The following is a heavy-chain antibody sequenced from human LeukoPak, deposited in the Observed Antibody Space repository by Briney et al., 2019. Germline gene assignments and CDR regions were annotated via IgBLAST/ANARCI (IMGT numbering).Heavy chain of an antibody. CDR2: TYHSGST. Sequence: PSETLSLTCTVSGYSISSGYYWGWIRQPPGKGLEWIGSTYHSGSTYYNPSLKSRVTISVDTSKNQFSLKLSSVTAADTAVYYCASDLAYDFLVQGGSHDYWGQGTLVTVSS. CDR1: GYSISSGYY. V-gene: IGHV4-38-2*02. J-gene: IGHJ4*02. CDR3: ASDLAYDFLVQGGSHDY. D-gene: IGHD3-3*01.